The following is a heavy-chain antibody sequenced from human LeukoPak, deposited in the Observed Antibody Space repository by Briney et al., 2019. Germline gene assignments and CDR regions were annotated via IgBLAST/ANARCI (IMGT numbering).Heavy chain of an antibody. CDR1: GFTFSSYS. D-gene: IGHD7-27*01. CDR2: ISSSSSYI. V-gene: IGHV3-21*01. Sequence: PGGSLRLSCAASGFTFSSYSMNWVRQAPGEGLEWVSSISSSSSYIYCADSVKGRFTISRDNAKNSLYLQMNSLRAEDTAVYYCARDSSWDVLDYWGQGTLVTVSS. J-gene: IGHJ4*02. CDR3: ARDSSWDVLDY.